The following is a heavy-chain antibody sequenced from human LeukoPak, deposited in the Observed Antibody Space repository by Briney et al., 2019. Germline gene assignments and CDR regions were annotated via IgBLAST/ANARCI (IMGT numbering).Heavy chain of an antibody. CDR3: ARDLPRQGYCSSTGCYWGEL. CDR2: INPNSGGT. V-gene: IGHV1-2*02. D-gene: IGHD2-2*01. CDR1: GYTFTGYY. J-gene: IGHJ4*02. Sequence: WASVKVSCKASGYTFTGYYMHWVRQAPGQGLEWMGWINPNSGGTNYAQKFQGRVTMTRDTSISTAYMELSRLRSDDTAVYYCARDLPRQGYCSSTGCYWGELWGQGTLVTVSS.